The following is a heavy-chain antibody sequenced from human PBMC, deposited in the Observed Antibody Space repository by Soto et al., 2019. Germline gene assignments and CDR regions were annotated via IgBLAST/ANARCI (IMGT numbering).Heavy chain of an antibody. CDR3: ATWGSGSSAFDY. D-gene: IGHD3-16*01. Sequence: ASVKVSCKASGYTFSDYYIHWVRQAPGQRLEWMGWINAGNGDTKYSQKFQGRVTITRDTSASTAYMELSSLRSEDTAVYYCATWGSGSSAFDYWGQGTLVTVSS. CDR2: INAGNGDT. V-gene: IGHV1-3*01. CDR1: GYTFSDYY. J-gene: IGHJ4*02.